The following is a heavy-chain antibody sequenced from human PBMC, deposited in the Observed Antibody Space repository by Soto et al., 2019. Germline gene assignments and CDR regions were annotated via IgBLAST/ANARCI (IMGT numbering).Heavy chain of an antibody. CDR3: ARVEQRWGYYYYGMDV. J-gene: IGHJ6*02. CDR1: GYTFTGYY. CDR2: INPNSGGT. V-gene: IGHV1-2*02. D-gene: IGHD6-25*01. Sequence: RASVKVSCKASGYTFTGYYMHWVRQAPGQGLEWMGWINPNSGGTNYAQKFQGRVTMTRDTSISTAYMELSRLRSDDTAVYYCARVEQRWGYYYYGMDVWGQGTTVTVSS.